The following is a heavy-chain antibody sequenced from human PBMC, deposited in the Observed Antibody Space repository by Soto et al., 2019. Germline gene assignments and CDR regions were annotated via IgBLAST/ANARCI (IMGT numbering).Heavy chain of an antibody. CDR1: GFTFSSYW. J-gene: IGHJ6*02. D-gene: IGHD3-10*01. CDR3: AREKSYYGSGYYYYYGMDV. CDR2: INSDGSST. Sequence: GGSLRLSCAASGFTFSSYWMHWVRQAPGKGLVWVSRINSDGSSTSYADSVKGRFTISRDNAKNTLYLQMNSLRAEDTAVYYCAREKSYYGSGYYYYYGMDVWGQGTTVTVSS. V-gene: IGHV3-74*01.